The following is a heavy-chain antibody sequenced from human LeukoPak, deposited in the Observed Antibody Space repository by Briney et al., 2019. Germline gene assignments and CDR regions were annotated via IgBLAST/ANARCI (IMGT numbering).Heavy chain of an antibody. CDR1: GFTFSSYA. J-gene: IGHJ4*02. Sequence: PGGSLRLSCAASGFTFSSYAMSWVRQAPGKGLEWVSGINWNGGSTGYADSVKGRFAISRDNAKNSLYLQMNSLRAEDTAVYYCAKDSLGYCSSTSCYQVEDYWGQGTLVTVSS. CDR3: AKDSLGYCSSTSCYQVEDY. V-gene: IGHV3-20*04. D-gene: IGHD2-2*01. CDR2: INWNGGST.